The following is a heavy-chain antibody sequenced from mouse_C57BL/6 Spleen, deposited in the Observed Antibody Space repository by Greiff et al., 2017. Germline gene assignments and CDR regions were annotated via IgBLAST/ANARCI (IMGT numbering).Heavy chain of an antibody. J-gene: IGHJ2*01. V-gene: IGHV1-81*01. CDR3: ARETDYGEYYFDY. CDR1: GYTFTSYG. D-gene: IGHD2-4*01. CDR2: ISPRSGNT. Sequence: QVQLQQSGAELARPGASVKLSCKASGYTFTSYGISWVKQRPGQGLEWIGEISPRSGNTYYTEKFKGKATLTADKSSSTAYMELRSLTSEDSAVYFCARETDYGEYYFDYWGQGTTLTVSS.